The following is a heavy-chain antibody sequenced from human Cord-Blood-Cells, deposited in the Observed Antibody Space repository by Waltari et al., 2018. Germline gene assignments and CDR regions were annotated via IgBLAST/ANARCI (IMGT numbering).Heavy chain of an antibody. Sequence: QVQLVQSGAEVKKPGASVKVSCKVSGYTLTELSMHWVRQAPGKGLEWMGGLDPEEGETIDAQKFQGRVTMTEDTTTDTAYMELSSLRAEDTAVYYCATVRYYYDSSGYYYFDYWGQGTLVTVSS. CDR2: LDPEEGET. V-gene: IGHV1-24*01. CDR3: ATVRYYYDSSGYYYFDY. J-gene: IGHJ4*02. D-gene: IGHD3-22*01. CDR1: GYTLTELS.